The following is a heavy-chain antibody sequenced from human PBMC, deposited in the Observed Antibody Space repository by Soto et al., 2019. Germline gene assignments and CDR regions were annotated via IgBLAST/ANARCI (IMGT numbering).Heavy chain of an antibody. D-gene: IGHD4-4*01. J-gene: IGHJ4*02. V-gene: IGHV1-69*13. CDR2: IIPIFGTA. CDR3: ASHSYSSYYYSDY. Sequence: GTSAAATWNASGVTFSSSDSWWVRQAPGQGLEWMGGIIPIFGTANYAQKFQGRVTITADESTSTAYMELSSLRSEDTAVYYCASHSYSSYYYSDYWGQGTPVLVAS. CDR1: GVTFSSSD.